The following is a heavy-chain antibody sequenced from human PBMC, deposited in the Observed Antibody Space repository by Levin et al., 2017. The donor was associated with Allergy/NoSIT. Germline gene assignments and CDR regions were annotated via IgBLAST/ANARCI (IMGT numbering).Heavy chain of an antibody. V-gene: IGHV3-33*01. Sequence: GESLKISCATSGFTFNTYGMHWVRQAPGKGLEWVALIWYDGSKTYYADSVTGRFTISRDNSENMLYLQMNSLTGEDTAVYYCARWSLDYWGQGTLVTVSS. J-gene: IGHJ4*02. CDR2: IWYDGSKT. CDR1: GFTFNTYG. CDR3: ARWSLDY.